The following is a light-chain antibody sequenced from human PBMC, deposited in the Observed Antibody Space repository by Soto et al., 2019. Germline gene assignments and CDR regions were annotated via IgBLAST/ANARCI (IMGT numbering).Light chain of an antibody. CDR1: QSITSF. CDR3: QQSYSAPRT. Sequence: DIQMTQSPPSLSASVGDRVTITCRASQSITSFLNWYQQKPGKAPELLIYTASSLQSGVPSRFSGGGSGTDFTRTISSLQPEEFATYYCQQSYSAPRTFGGGTKVEI. CDR2: TAS. J-gene: IGKJ4*01. V-gene: IGKV1-39*01.